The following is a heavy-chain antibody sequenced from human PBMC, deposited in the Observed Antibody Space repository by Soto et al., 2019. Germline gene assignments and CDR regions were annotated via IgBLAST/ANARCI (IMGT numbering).Heavy chain of an antibody. J-gene: IGHJ6*02. D-gene: IGHD2-8*01. CDR3: AKNGQPPYYYYGLDV. Sequence: QGHLVQSGAEVKMPGTSVKVSCKASGYTFTRYGISWVRQAPGQGLEWMGWISGYNGDTNYAQNLQGRVTMTIDTSTSTAYMELRSLTSDDTAVYYCAKNGQPPYYYYGLDVWGQGTTVTVSS. CDR2: ISGYNGDT. CDR1: GYTFTRYG. V-gene: IGHV1-18*01.